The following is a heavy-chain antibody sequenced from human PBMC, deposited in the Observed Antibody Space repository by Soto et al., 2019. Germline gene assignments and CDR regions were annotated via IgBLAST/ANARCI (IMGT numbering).Heavy chain of an antibody. CDR2: ISSSSSTI. CDR3: ARGGYGDYEDYYGMDV. V-gene: IGHV3-48*02. D-gene: IGHD4-17*01. J-gene: IGHJ6*02. CDR1: RFTFSGYS. Sequence: EVQLVESGGDLVQPGGSLRLSCAGSRFTFSGYSMNWVRQAPGKGLEWVSYISSSSSTIYYADSVKGRFTISRDNAKNSLYLQMNSLRDEDTAVYYCARGGYGDYEDYYGMDVWGQGTTVTVSS.